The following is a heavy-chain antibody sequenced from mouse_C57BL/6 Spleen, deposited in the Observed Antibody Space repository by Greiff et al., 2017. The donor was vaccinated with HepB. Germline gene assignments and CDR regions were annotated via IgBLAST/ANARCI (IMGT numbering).Heavy chain of an antibody. D-gene: IGHD5-1*01. CDR2: ISSGGSYT. J-gene: IGHJ1*03. CDR3: ARHEYDWYFDV. CDR1: GFTFSSYG. V-gene: IGHV5-6*01. Sequence: EVHLVESGGDLVKPGGSLKLSCAASGFTFSSYGMSWVRQTPDKRLEWVATISSGGSYTYYPDSVKGRFTISRDNAKNTLYLQMSSLKSEDTAMYYCARHEYDWYFDVWGTGTTVTVSS.